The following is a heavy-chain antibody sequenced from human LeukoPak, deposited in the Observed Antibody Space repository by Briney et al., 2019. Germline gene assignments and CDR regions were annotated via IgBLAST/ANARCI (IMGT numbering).Heavy chain of an antibody. CDR2: IKQDGSAK. CDR1: GFTFSSYW. J-gene: IGHJ3*02. D-gene: IGHD2-8*01. CDR3: ARVNPLMAPGAFDI. Sequence: PGGSLRLSCAASGFTFSSYWMTWVRQAPGKGLAWVAIIKQDGSAKYYMDSVKGRFTISRDNAKNSLYLQMNSLGAEDTAVYYCARVNPLMAPGAFDIWGQGTMVAVSS. V-gene: IGHV3-7*01.